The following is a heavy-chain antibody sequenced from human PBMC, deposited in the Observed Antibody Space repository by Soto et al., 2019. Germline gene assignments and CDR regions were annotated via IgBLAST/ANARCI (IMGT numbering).Heavy chain of an antibody. CDR2: ISFNATNG. D-gene: IGHD2-8*02. CDR3: ARDRGRGYCTGGLCYPGLDH. J-gene: IGHJ4*02. CDR1: GFTFSHFA. V-gene: IGHV3-30-3*01. Sequence: GGSLRLSCAASGFTFSHFAMHWVRQAPGKGLEWISVISFNATNGFFADSVKGRFSISRDNSANRLYLQMTNLRPEDTAIYYCARDRGRGYCTGGLCYPGLDHWGQGNPVTVSS.